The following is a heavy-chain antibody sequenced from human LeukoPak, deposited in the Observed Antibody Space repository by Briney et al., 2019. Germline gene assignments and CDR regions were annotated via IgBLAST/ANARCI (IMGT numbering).Heavy chain of an antibody. D-gene: IGHD2/OR15-2a*01. CDR3: ATSGLSRFGF. CDR2: IRYVGINK. J-gene: IGHJ4*02. Sequence: GGSLRLSCAASGFTFSTYGMHWVRQAPGKGLEWVSFIRYVGINKYYADSVKGRFTISRDNSKNTLYLQMNSLRAEDTAVYYCATSGLSRFGFWGQGTLVTVSS. V-gene: IGHV3-30*02. CDR1: GFTFSTYG.